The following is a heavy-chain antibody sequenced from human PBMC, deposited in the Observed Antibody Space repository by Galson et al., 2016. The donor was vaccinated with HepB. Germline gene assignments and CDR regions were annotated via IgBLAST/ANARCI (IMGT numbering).Heavy chain of an antibody. J-gene: IGHJ4*02. D-gene: IGHD4-17*01. CDR2: TYYSGYT. V-gene: IGHV4-59*01. Sequence: LTCTVSGGSISNYYWSWFRQPPGKGPEWIGQTYYSGYTNYSPSLKSRVTISLDSSQNQISLRVRSVTAADTAVYYCARALRGTTSFFEYWGQGVLVTVSS. CDR3: ARALRGTTSFFEY. CDR1: GGSISNYY.